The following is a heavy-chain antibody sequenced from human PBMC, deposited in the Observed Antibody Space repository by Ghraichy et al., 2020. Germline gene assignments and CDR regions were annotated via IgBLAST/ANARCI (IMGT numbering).Heavy chain of an antibody. V-gene: IGHV3-23*01. D-gene: IGHD2-15*01. Sequence: GGSLRLSCAASGFTFSSYAMSWVRQTPGKGLEWVSAISGSGGSTYYADSVKGRFTISRDNSKNTLYLQMNSLRAEDTAVYYCAKDKCSGSCYFDYWGQGTLVTVSS. CDR3: AKDKCSGSCYFDY. CDR2: ISGSGGST. CDR1: GFTFSSYA. J-gene: IGHJ4*02.